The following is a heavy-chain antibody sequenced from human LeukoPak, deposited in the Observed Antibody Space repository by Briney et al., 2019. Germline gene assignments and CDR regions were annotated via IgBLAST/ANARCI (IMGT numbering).Heavy chain of an antibody. D-gene: IGHD3-10*01. CDR3: ARATYYYGSGGQYGMDV. V-gene: IGHV4-59*01. J-gene: IGHJ6*02. Sequence: SETLSLTCTVSGGSISSYYWSWIRQPPGKGLEWIGYIYYSGSTNYNPSLKSRVTISVDTSKNQFSLKLSSVTAADTAVYYCARATYYYGSGGQYGMDVWGQGTTVTVSS. CDR2: IYYSGST. CDR1: GGSISSYY.